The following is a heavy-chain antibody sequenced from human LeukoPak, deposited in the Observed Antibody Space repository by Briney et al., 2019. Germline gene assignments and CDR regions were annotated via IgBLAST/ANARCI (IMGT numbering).Heavy chain of an antibody. CDR2: IKSDGSRT. CDR1: GFTFSTYW. J-gene: IGHJ4*02. CDR3: IFDSSGYFHFHY. V-gene: IGHV3-74*01. Sequence: PGGSLRLSCGASGFTFSTYWMHWVRQAPGKGLVWVSRIKSDGSRTDYADSVKGRFIISRDDSKNMVYLQMNSLIIDDTAVYYCIFDSSGYFHFHYWGQGTLVTVSS. D-gene: IGHD3-22*01.